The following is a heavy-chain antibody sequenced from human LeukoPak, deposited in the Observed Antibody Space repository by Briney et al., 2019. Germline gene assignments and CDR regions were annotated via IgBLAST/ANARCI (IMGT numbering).Heavy chain of an antibody. CDR3: ARMAYCGGDCYPPPFDY. D-gene: IGHD2-21*02. J-gene: IGHJ4*02. CDR1: GFSLSTSGMR. CDR2: IDWHDDK. V-gene: IGHV2-70*04. Sequence: SGPTLSSPTPTLTLTCTFSGFSLSTSGMRVSWIRQPPAKALAWHAPIDWHDDKFYSTSLKTRLTISKDTSKDQVVLTMTNMDPVDTATYYCARMAYCGGDCYPPPFDYWGQGTLVTVSS.